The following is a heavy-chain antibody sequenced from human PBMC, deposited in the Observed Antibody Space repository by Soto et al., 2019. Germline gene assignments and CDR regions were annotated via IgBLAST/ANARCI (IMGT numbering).Heavy chain of an antibody. CDR2: IFHSGTT. V-gene: IGHV4-38-2*02. D-gene: IGHD2-21*01. Sequence: PSETLSLTCAVSGYSINSGYYWGWIRQPPGKGLEWIGSIFHSGTTYYNPSLKSRVTISVDTSKNQFSLTLDSVTAADTAVYYCARDTTYMVVPYYYCYGMDVWGQGTTVTVSS. CDR3: ARDTTYMVVPYYYCYGMDV. J-gene: IGHJ6*02. CDR1: GYSINSGYY.